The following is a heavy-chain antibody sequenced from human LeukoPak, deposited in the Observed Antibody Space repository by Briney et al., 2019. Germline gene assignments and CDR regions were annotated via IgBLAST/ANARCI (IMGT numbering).Heavy chain of an antibody. Sequence: ASVKVSCKASGYTFTSYGISWVRQAPGQRLEWMGWISAYNGNTNYARKLQGRVTMTTDTSTSTAYMELRSLRSDDTAVYYCARDRVTTVTTHFDYWGQGTLVTVSS. V-gene: IGHV1-18*01. CDR2: ISAYNGNT. D-gene: IGHD4-17*01. CDR3: ARDRVTTVTTHFDY. CDR1: GYTFTSYG. J-gene: IGHJ4*02.